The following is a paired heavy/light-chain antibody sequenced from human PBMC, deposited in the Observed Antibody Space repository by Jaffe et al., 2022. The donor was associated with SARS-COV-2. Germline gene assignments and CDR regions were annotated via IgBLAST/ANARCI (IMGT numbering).Light chain of an antibody. V-gene: IGLV2-23*01. CDR2: EGT. CDR1: SSDVGS. Sequence: QSALTQPASVSGSPGQSITISCTGTSSDVGSVSWYQQPPGKAPKFIIYEGTKRPSGVSNRFSGSKSGNTASLTISGLQAEDDAEYYCCSYAGSDIVPDSHSVIFGGGTKLTVL. J-gene: IGLJ2*01. CDR3: CSYAGSDIVPDSHSVI.
Heavy chain of an antibody. D-gene: IGHD3-10*01. J-gene: IGHJ4*02. Sequence: QLQLQESGPGLVKPSETLSLTCAVSDDSISSGSFFWGWIRQPPGKGLEWIGNIYRSGSTYYNPSLKSRVTESIDTSKKQFSLKLTSVTAADTAVYYCARLRYGSGIFDYWGQGTQVAVSS. CDR1: DDSISSGSFF. CDR2: IYRSGST. V-gene: IGHV4-39*01. CDR3: ARLRYGSGIFDY.